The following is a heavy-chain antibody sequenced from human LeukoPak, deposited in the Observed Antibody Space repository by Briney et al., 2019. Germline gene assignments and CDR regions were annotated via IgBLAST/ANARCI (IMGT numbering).Heavy chain of an antibody. CDR3: ARDPFDNSVHY. Sequence: GGSLRLSCEVSGFTVTSHYMSWVRQAPGKGLEWVSLIYSIAGGGYTYYTDSVKGRSTFSRDNSKNTLFLQMNSLRVEDTAVYYCARDPFDNSVHYWGQGTLVTVSS. J-gene: IGHJ4*02. V-gene: IGHV3-66*01. CDR1: GFTVTSHY. D-gene: IGHD3-22*01. CDR2: IYSIAGGGYT.